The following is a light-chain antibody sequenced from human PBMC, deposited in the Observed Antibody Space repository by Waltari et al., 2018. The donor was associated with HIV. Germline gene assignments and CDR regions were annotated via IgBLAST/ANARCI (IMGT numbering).Light chain of an antibody. CDR3: AAWDDSLNGRI. CDR2: LNN. Sequence: QSVLTQPTSASGPPGQRVTISCSGSNSNIGSNTVSWFQQLPGTAPKLLIYLNNQRPSGVPARISGSKSGTSASLAISGLQSEDEAHYYCAAWDDSLNGRIFGGGTKLTVL. V-gene: IGLV1-44*01. J-gene: IGLJ2*01. CDR1: NSNIGSNT.